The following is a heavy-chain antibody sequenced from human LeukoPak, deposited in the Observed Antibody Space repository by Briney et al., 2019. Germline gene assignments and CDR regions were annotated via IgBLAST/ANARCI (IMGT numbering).Heavy chain of an antibody. CDR3: AREGSVVVAARRGYYYYMDV. D-gene: IGHD2-15*01. CDR1: GFTFSSYE. CDR2: ISSSGSTI. J-gene: IGHJ6*03. Sequence: GGTLRLSCAASGFTFSSYEMNWVRHAPGKGLEWVSYISSSGSTICYADSVKGRFTISRDNAKNSLYLQMKSLRAEDTAVYYCAREGSVVVAARRGYYYYMDVWGKGTTVTVSS. V-gene: IGHV3-48*03.